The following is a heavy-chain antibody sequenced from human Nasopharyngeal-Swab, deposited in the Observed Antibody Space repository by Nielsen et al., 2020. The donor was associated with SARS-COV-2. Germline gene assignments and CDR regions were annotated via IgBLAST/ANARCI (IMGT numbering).Heavy chain of an antibody. CDR1: GFTFSSYA. CDR2: ISGSGGST. J-gene: IGHJ4*02. CDR3: ARRSSAGELDY. V-gene: IGHV3-23*01. D-gene: IGHD6-19*01. Sequence: GGSLRLSCAASGFTFSSYAMSWVRQAPGKGLEWVSAISGSGGSTYYADSVKGRFTISRDNSKNPLYLQMNSLRAEDTAVYYCARRSSAGELDYWGQGTLVTVSS.